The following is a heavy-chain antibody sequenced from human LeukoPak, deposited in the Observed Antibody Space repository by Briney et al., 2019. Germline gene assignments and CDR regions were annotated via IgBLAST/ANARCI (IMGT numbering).Heavy chain of an antibody. J-gene: IGHJ5*02. D-gene: IGHD6-13*01. V-gene: IGHV4-4*02. CDR3: ARGDSSSWYVWFDP. CDR1: GGSISSSNW. CDR2: IYHSGST. Sequence: SGTLSLTCAVSGGSISSSNWWSWVRQPPGKGLEWIGEIYHSGSTNYNPSLKSRVTISVDKSKNQFSLKLSSVTAADTAVYYRARGDSSSWYVWFDPWGQGTLVTVSS.